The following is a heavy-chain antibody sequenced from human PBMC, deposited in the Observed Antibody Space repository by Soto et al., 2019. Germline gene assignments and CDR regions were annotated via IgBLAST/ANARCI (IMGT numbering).Heavy chain of an antibody. J-gene: IGHJ4*02. CDR1: GGSFSSYH. CDR2: INHLTTT. CDR3: ASGYDTALAPIF. D-gene: IGHD5-18*01. V-gene: IGHV4-34*01. Sequence: PSETLSLTCAVYGGSFSSYHWSWIRQTPGKGLEWIGEINHLTTTNYNPSLKSRVIISLDTPKNQFSLKLSSVTAADTAVYYCASGYDTALAPIFWGQGILGTVSS.